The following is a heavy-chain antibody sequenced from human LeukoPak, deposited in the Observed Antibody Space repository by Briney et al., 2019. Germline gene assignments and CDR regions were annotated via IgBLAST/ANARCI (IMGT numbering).Heavy chain of an antibody. J-gene: IGHJ4*02. CDR3: TTDPSGSYYVFGTLDY. CDR2: IKSKTDGGTT. CDR1: GFTFSNAW. Sequence: GGSLSLSCAASGFTFSNAWMSWVRQAPGKGLEWVGRIKSKTDGGTTDYAAPVKGRFTISRDDSKNTLYLQMNSLKAEDTAVYYCTTDPSGSYYVFGTLDYWGQGTLVTVSS. V-gene: IGHV3-15*01. D-gene: IGHD1-26*01.